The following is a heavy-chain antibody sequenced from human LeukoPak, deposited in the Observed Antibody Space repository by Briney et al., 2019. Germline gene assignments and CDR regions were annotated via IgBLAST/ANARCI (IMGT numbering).Heavy chain of an antibody. CDR1: GFTFSSYG. CDR3: AKDSPHYGSGSSFDH. D-gene: IGHD3-10*01. CDR2: IRYDGSNK. J-gene: IGHJ4*02. Sequence: GGSLRLSCAASGFTFSSYGMHWVRQAPGKGLEWVAFIRYDGSNKYYADSVKGRFTISRDNSKNTLYLQMNSLRAEDTAVYYCAKDSPHYGSGSSFDHWGQGTLVTVSS. V-gene: IGHV3-30*02.